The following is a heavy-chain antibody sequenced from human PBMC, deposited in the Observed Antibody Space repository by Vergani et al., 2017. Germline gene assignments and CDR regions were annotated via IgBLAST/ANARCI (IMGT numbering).Heavy chain of an antibody. D-gene: IGHD6-19*01. V-gene: IGHV3-23*04. CDR2: ISGSGGST. J-gene: IGHJ4*02. CDR1: GFTFDDYA. CDR3: AKDTIAVAGTGGGDY. Sequence: EVQLVESGGGLVQPGRSLRLSCAASGFTFDDYAMHWVRQAPGKGLEWVSGISGSGGSTYYADSVKGRFTISRDNSKNTLYLQMNSLRAEDTAVYYCAKDTIAVAGTGGGDYWGQGTLVTVSS.